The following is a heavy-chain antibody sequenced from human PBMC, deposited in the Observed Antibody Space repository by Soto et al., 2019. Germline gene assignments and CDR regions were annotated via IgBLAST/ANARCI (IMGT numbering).Heavy chain of an antibody. CDR1: VASISGFY. CDR3: VRDGTKTLRDWFEP. Sequence: SETLSLTCTFSVASISGFYWSCIRNSAGKGLEWIGRIYATGTTDYNPSLKSRVMMSVDTSKKQFSLKLRSVTAADTAVYYCVRDGTKTLRDWFEPWGQGISVNVS. D-gene: IGHD1-1*01. J-gene: IGHJ5*02. V-gene: IGHV4-4*07. CDR2: IYATGTT.